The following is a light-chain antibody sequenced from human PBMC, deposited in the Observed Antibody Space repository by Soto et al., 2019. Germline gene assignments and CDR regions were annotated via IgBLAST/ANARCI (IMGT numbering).Light chain of an antibody. J-gene: IGKJ1*01. V-gene: IGKV3-20*01. CDR2: GAS. CDR3: QHYGSSRT. Sequence: EIVLTQSPGTLSLSPGERATLSCRASQSVSSSDLAWYQLKPGQAPRVLIYGASSRATGIPDRFSGSGSGIDFTLTISRLEPEAFAVYYCQHYGSSRTFGQGTKVEIK. CDR1: QSVSSSD.